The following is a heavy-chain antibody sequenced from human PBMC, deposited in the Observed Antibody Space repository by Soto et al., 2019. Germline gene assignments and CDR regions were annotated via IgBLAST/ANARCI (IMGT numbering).Heavy chain of an antibody. J-gene: IGHJ6*02. CDR2: INSDGSHT. CDR3: AGGMAGLDV. CDR1: GLSFNIYW. Sequence: EVQLVESGGGLVQPGGSLRLSCAASGLSFNIYWMQWVRQVPGKGLVWLARINSDGSHTIYVDSVKGRFTISRDNAKNTVFLQMDSLRDEDTGVYYCAGGMAGLDVWGQGTTVTV. V-gene: IGHV3-74*01.